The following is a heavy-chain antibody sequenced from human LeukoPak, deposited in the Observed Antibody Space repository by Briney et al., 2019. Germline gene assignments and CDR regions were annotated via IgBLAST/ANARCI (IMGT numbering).Heavy chain of an antibody. J-gene: IGHJ4*02. V-gene: IGHV3-74*01. CDR3: AREGYYGSGSYPAYYFDY. Sequence: GGSLRLSRAASGFTFSSYWMHWVRQAPGKGLVWVSRINSDGRSTSYADSVKGRFTISRDNAKNTLYLQMNSLRAEDTAVYYCAREGYYGSGSYPAYYFDYWGQGTLVTVSS. D-gene: IGHD3-10*01. CDR2: INSDGRST. CDR1: GFTFSSYW.